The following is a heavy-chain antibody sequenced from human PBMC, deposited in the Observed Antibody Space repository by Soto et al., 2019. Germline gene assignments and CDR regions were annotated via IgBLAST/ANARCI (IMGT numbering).Heavy chain of an antibody. CDR1: GGTFSSYT. D-gene: IGHD3-22*01. CDR3: AREDSSGDHNWFDP. J-gene: IGHJ5*02. CDR2: IIPILGIA. Sequence: QVQLVQSGAEVKKPGSSVKVSCKASGGTFSSYTISWVRQAPGQGLEWMGRIIPILGIANYAQKFQGRVTIPADKSTSTAYMELSSLRSEDTAVYYCAREDSSGDHNWFDPWGQGTLVTVSS. V-gene: IGHV1-69*02.